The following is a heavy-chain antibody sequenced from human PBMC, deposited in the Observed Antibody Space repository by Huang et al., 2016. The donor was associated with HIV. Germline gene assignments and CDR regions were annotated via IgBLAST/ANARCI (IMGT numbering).Heavy chain of an antibody. CDR3: AGEPDAFDI. V-gene: IGHV4-59*11. J-gene: IGHJ3*02. Sequence: QVQLQESGPGLVKPSETLSLTCTVSGGSISSHYWRWIRQPPGKGLEWIGSIYYSGGTNYNPSHKSRVTISVGTSKTKFSLKLTSVTAADTAVYYCAGEPDAFDIWGQGTMVTVSS. CDR1: GGSISSHY. CDR2: IYYSGGT.